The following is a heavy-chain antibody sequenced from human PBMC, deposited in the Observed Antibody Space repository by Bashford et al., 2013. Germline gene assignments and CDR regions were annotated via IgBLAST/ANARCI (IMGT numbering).Heavy chain of an antibody. CDR3: ARDRGYSSSQQGNYYYYYYMDV. V-gene: IGHV1-69*06. D-gene: IGHD6-13*01. J-gene: IGHJ6*03. Sequence: SVKVSCKASGGTFSSYAISWVRQAPGQGLEWMGGIIPIFGTANYAQKFQGRVTITADKSTSTAYMELSSLRSEDTAVYYCARDRGYSSSQQGNYYYYYYMDVWGKGTTVTVSS. CDR1: GGTFSSYA. CDR2: IIPIFGTA.